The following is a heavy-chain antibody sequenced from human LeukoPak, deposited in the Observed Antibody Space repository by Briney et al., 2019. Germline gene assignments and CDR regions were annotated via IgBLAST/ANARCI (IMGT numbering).Heavy chain of an antibody. V-gene: IGHV4-30-4*01. D-gene: IGHD3-16*01. J-gene: IGHJ4*02. Sequence: SETLSLTCTVSGGSISSYYWSWIRQPPGKGLEWIGYIYYSGSTYYNPSLKSRVTISVDTSKNQFSLKLSSVTAADTAVYYCARDPLGGYYFDYWGQGTLVTVSS. CDR1: GGSISSYY. CDR3: ARDPLGGYYFDY. CDR2: IYYSGST.